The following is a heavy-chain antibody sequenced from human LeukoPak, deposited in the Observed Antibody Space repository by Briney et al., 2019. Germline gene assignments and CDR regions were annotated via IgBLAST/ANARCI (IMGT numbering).Heavy chain of an antibody. J-gene: IGHJ6*02. D-gene: IGHD3-22*01. Sequence: SETLSLTCTVSGGSISSGDYYWSWIRQPPGKGLEWIGYIYYSGSTNYNPSLESRVTISVDTSKNQFSLKLSSVTAADTAVYYCARSPPRGYYFYYYYGMDVWGQGTTVTVSS. CDR1: GGSISSGDYY. CDR2: IYYSGST. CDR3: ARSPPRGYYFYYYYGMDV. V-gene: IGHV4-30-4*01.